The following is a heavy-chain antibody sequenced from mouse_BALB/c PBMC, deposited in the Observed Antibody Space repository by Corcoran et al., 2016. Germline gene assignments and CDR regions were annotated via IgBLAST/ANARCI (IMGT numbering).Heavy chain of an antibody. CDR1: GYSITSGYY. J-gene: IGHJ4*01. CDR3: ARGDGNLFYYYAMDY. D-gene: IGHD2-1*01. V-gene: IGHV3-6*02. Sequence: DVQLQESGPGLVKPSQSLSLTCSVTGYSITSGYYWNWIRQFPGNKLEWMGYISYDGSNNYNPSLKNRISITRDTSKNQFFLKLNSVTTEDTATYYCARGDGNLFYYYAMDYWGQGTSVTVSS. CDR2: ISYDGSN.